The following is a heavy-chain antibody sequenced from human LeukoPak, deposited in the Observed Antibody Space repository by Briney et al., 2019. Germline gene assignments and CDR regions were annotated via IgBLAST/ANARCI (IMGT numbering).Heavy chain of an antibody. D-gene: IGHD3-10*01. CDR3: SKDLTSDFGGDLDP. CDR2: INQDGSEK. J-gene: IGHJ5*02. CDR1: GFTYSSYW. V-gene: IGHV3-7*01. Sequence: GGSLRLSCAASGFTYSSYWMTWVRQAPGKGLEWVASINQDGSEKDYVDSVRGRFTISRDNAKNSLHLQMNSLRVEDAAVYYCSKDLTSDFGGDLDPWGQGTLVTVSS.